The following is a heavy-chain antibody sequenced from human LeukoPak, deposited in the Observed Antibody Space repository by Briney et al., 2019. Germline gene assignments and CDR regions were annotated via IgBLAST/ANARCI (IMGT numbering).Heavy chain of an antibody. Sequence: SETLSLTCTVSGGSISSGSYYWSWIRQPAGKGLEWIGRIYTSGSTNYNPSLKSRVTISVDTSKNQFSLKLSSVTAADTAVYYCAREPIAARGDYYYYYMDVWGKGTTVTVSS. J-gene: IGHJ6*03. V-gene: IGHV4-61*02. CDR3: AREPIAARGDYYYYYMDV. CDR1: GGSISSGSYY. D-gene: IGHD6-6*01. CDR2: IYTSGST.